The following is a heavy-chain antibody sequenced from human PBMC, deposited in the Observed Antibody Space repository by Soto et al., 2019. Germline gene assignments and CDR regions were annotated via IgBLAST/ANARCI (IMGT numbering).Heavy chain of an antibody. D-gene: IGHD3-3*01. Sequence: GASVKVSCKASGGTFSSYTISWVRQAPGQGLEWMGRIIPILGIANYAQKFQGRVTITADKSTSTAYMELSSLRSEDTAVYYCARVGITIFGVVLNTRQRWFDPWGQGTLVTVSS. J-gene: IGHJ5*02. CDR3: ARVGITIFGVVLNTRQRWFDP. CDR1: GGTFSSYT. CDR2: IIPILGIA. V-gene: IGHV1-69*02.